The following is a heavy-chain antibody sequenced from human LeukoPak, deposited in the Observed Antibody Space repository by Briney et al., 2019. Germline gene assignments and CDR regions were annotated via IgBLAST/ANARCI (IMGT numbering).Heavy chain of an antibody. CDR2: MNPNSGNT. J-gene: IGHJ3*01. Sequence: GASVKVSCKASGYTFTNYDINWVRQATGQGLEWVGRMNPNSGNTGYAQKFQGRVTITRNTSISTAYMELSSLRSEDTAVYYCARGHSGWLYDVFDLWGQGTMVTVSS. CDR3: ARGHSGWLYDVFDL. V-gene: IGHV1-8*03. CDR1: GYTFTNYD. D-gene: IGHD6-19*01.